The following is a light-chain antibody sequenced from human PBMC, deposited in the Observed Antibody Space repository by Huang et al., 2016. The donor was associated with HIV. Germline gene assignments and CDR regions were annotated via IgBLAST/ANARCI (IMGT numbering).Light chain of an antibody. Sequence: DIQMTQSPSSLSASVGDRVTITCRASQSSSSYLNWYQQKPWKAPKLLIYAASSLQSGVPSRFSGSGSGTDFTLTISSLQPEDFATYYCQQSYSTLTFGGGTKVEIK. CDR1: QSSSSY. CDR3: QQSYSTLT. CDR2: AAS. J-gene: IGKJ4*01. V-gene: IGKV1-39*01.